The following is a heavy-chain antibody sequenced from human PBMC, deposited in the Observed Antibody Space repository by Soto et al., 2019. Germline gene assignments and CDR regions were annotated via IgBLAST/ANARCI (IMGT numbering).Heavy chain of an antibody. V-gene: IGHV4-59*01. D-gene: IGHD4-4*01. CDR3: AREAEQYTGLYYYYGMEV. J-gene: IGHJ6*04. CDR2: IYYSGST. Sequence: NPAETLSLTCTVSGGSISSYYWSWIRQPPGKGLEWIGYIYYSGSTNYNPSLKSRVTISVDTSKNQFSLKLSSVTAADTAVYYCAREAEQYTGLYYYYGMEVWGKGTTVTVAS. CDR1: GGSISSYY.